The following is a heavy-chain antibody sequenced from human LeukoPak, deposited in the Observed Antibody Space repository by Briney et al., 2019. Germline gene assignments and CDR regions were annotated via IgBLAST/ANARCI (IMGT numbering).Heavy chain of an antibody. CDR3: ATLHGDYEYSFDP. D-gene: IGHD4-17*01. CDR1: GYTLTESS. CDR2: FDPEDGET. V-gene: IGHV1-24*01. J-gene: IGHJ5*02. Sequence: ASVKVSCKVSGYTLTESSMHWVRQAPGKGLEWMGGFDPEDGETTYAQKLQGRVTMTEDTSTDTAYMELSSLRSEDTAVYYCATLHGDYEYSFDPWGQGVLVTVSS.